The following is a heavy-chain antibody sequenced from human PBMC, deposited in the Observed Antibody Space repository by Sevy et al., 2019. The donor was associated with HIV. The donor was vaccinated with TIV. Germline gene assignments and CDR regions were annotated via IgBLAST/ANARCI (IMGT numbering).Heavy chain of an antibody. CDR1: GGSFSGYY. D-gene: IGHD2-2*01. CDR3: ARHCSSSSCSHAFDI. CDR2: INHSGSS. J-gene: IGHJ3*02. V-gene: IGHV4-34*01. Sequence: SETLSLTCAVYGGSFSGYYWSWIRQPPGKGLEWVGEINHSGSSNYNRSLKSRVTISVDTSNNQFSLKLSSVTAADTAVYYCARHCSSSSCSHAFDIWGQGTMVTVSS.